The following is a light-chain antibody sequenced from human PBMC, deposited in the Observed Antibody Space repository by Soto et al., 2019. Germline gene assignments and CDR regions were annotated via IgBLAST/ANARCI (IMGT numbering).Light chain of an antibody. CDR3: QQFNTYPT. CDR1: QGISSA. Sequence: AIQLTQSPSSLSASVGDRVTITCRASQGISSALAWYQQKPGKAPKLLISHASSLESVVPSRFSGSGSATDFTLTISSLQPEDFATYHCQQFNTYPTFGGGTKVEIK. CDR2: HAS. V-gene: IGKV1-13*02. J-gene: IGKJ4*01.